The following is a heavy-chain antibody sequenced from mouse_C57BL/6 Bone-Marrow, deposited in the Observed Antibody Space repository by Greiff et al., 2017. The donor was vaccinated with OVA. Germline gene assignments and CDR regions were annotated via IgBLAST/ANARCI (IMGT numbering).Heavy chain of an antibody. V-gene: IGHV1-26*01. CDR2: INPNNGGT. CDR3: AEGRFDY. Sequence: VQLQQSGPELVKPGASVKISCKASGYTFTDYYMNWVKQSHGKSLEWIGDINPNNGGTSYNQKFKGKATLTVDKSSSTAYMELLSLTSEDSAVYYCAEGRFDYWGQGTTLTVSS. CDR1: GYTFTDYY. J-gene: IGHJ2*01.